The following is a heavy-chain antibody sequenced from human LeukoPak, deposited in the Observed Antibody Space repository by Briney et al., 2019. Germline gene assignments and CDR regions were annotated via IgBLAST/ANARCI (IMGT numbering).Heavy chain of an antibody. CDR2: INHSGST. CDR1: GGSFSGYY. D-gene: IGHD4-17*01. V-gene: IGHV4-34*01. Sequence: PSETLSLTCAVYGGSFSGYYWSWIRQPPGKGLEWIGEINHSGSTNYNPSLKSRVTISVDKSKNQFSLKLSSVTAADTAVYYCARGRQFYGDYAVDYWGQGTLVTVSS. J-gene: IGHJ4*02. CDR3: ARGRQFYGDYAVDY.